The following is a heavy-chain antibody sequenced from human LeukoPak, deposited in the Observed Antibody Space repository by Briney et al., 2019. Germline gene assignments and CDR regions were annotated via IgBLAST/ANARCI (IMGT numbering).Heavy chain of an antibody. Sequence: SAKISCKASGGTSSSYAISGGRQAPRERREWMGGIIPILDTANYAQKFQGRVTITADESTSTAYMELSSLRSEDTAVYYCARTPLHLAYCGGDCYFGAFDIWGQGTMVTVSS. CDR1: GGTSSSYA. D-gene: IGHD2-21*01. CDR2: IIPILDTA. V-gene: IGHV1-69*13. J-gene: IGHJ3*02. CDR3: ARTPLHLAYCGGDCYFGAFDI.